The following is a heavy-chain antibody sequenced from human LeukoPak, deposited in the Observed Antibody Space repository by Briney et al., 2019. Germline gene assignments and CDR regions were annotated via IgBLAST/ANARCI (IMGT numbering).Heavy chain of an antibody. V-gene: IGHV3-48*04. CDR2: ISSGGLTI. CDR1: GFTFSTYT. J-gene: IGHJ4*02. Sequence: PGGSLRLSCVASGFTFSTYTFNWVRQAPGKGLASLSYISSGGLTIFYADSVKGRFTISRDNTKNSIFLDMTNLRAEDTAVYYCARDFDYVDYIDFWGQGTLVAVSS. CDR3: ARDFDYVDYIDF. D-gene: IGHD3-10*02.